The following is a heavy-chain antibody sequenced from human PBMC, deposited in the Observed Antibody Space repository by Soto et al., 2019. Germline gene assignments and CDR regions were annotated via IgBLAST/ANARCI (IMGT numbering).Heavy chain of an antibody. CDR3: VKDYGSGWYDY. Sequence: GGSLRLSCAASGFTFSTYGMHWVRQTPGKGLEWVTFISNDEGKKYYADSVRGRFTISRDSSTNTLFLQMNSLRVEDTAVYYCVKDYGSGWYDYWGQGTLVTVSS. CDR2: ISNDEGKK. J-gene: IGHJ4*02. D-gene: IGHD6-19*01. V-gene: IGHV3-30*18. CDR1: GFTFSTYG.